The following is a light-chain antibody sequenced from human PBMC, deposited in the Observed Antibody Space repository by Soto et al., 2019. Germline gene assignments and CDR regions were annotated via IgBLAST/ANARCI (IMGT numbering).Light chain of an antibody. Sequence: EIVLTQSPGTLSLSPGERATLSCRASQSVSSNYLAWYQQKPGQAPRLLISGASSRAAGIPDRFSGSGSGTDFTLTISRLEPEDFEVYYCHQFGILPRTFGQGTKVDVK. CDR1: QSVSSNY. J-gene: IGKJ1*01. CDR2: GAS. V-gene: IGKV3-20*01. CDR3: HQFGILPRT.